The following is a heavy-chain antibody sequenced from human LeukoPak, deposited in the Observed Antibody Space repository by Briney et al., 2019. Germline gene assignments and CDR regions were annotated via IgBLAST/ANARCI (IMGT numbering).Heavy chain of an antibody. CDR3: AKDGGGDSSSDCDWFDP. CDR1: GFTFSSYA. CDR2: ISGSGGST. V-gene: IGHV3-23*01. J-gene: IGHJ5*02. Sequence: GGSLRLSCTASGFTFSSYAMSWVRQAPGKGLEWVSAISGSGGSTYYADSVKGRFTISRDNSKNTLYLQMNSLRAEDTALYYCAKDGGGDSSSDCDWFDPWGQGTLVTVSS. D-gene: IGHD6-6*01.